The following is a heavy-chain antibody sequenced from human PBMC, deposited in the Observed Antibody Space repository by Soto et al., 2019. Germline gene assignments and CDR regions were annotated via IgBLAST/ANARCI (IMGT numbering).Heavy chain of an antibody. CDR3: ARAPIVPTSYYFMAV. D-gene: IGHD2-15*01. CDR1: GYTFTGYY. CDR2: INPNSGGT. Sequence: ASVKVSCKASGYTFTGYYMHWVRQAPGQGLEWMGWINPNSGGTNYAQKFQGWVTMTRDTSISTAYMELSRLRSDDTAVYYCARAPIVPTSYYFMAVWGQGTTVTVSS. J-gene: IGHJ6*03. V-gene: IGHV1-2*04.